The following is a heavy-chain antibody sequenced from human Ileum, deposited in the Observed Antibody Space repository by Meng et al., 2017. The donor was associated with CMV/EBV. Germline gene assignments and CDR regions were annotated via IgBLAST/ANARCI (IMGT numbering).Heavy chain of an antibody. J-gene: IGHJ4*02. Sequence: SCKASGYTFTDYTIPWVQQAPGQGLEWMGWISLDSGGTYYAQRFQGRVTMTRDTSITTAYMELSRLTSDDTAVYFCATELTHSRYFVDWGQGTLVTVSS. V-gene: IGHV1-2*02. CDR1: GYTFTDYT. CDR3: ATELTHSRYFVD. CDR2: ISLDSGGT. D-gene: IGHD6-13*01.